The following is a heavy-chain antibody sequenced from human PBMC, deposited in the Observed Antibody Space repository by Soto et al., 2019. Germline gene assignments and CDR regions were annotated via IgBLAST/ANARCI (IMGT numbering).Heavy chain of an antibody. CDR2: IYSDGST. J-gene: IGHJ6*02. CDR1: GFTVSSNY. Sequence: EVQLVESGGGLVQPGWSLRLSCAASGFTVSSNYMSWVRQAPGKGLEWVSVIYSDGSTYYADSVKGRFTISRHNSKNTLYLQMNSLRAEDTAVYYCARDPYYDSSGYLASNGMDVWGQGTTVTVSS. V-gene: IGHV3-53*04. CDR3: ARDPYYDSSGYLASNGMDV. D-gene: IGHD3-22*01.